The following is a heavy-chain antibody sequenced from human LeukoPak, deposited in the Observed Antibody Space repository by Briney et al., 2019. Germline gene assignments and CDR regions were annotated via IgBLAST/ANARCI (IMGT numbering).Heavy chain of an antibody. V-gene: IGHV3-49*04. CDR1: GFSFGDYA. CDR3: ARSRGSRYSGCYQD. D-gene: IGHD1-26*01. Sequence: SGGSLRLSCTGSGFSFGDYAMSWVRQAPGKGLEWVGFIRSKSSGGTTEYAASEEGRFTISRDDSKSIAYLQMNSLKMEDTAIYYCARSRGSRYSGCYQDWGRGTLVTVSS. J-gene: IGHJ4*02. CDR2: IRSKSSGGTT.